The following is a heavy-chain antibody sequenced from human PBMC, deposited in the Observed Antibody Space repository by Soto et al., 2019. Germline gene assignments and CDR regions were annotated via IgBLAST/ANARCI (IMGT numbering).Heavy chain of an antibody. J-gene: IGHJ5*02. V-gene: IGHV3-23*01. D-gene: IGHD4-17*01. Sequence: GALRLSCAASGFTFSSYAMIWIRQVPGKGLEWVSGLYGSGRGIHYADSVKGRFTISRDNSAYAVYLQMNNLRVEDTAVYYCEKDALAGDGVWIAHAWGRGTAVPVYS. CDR3: EKDALAGDGVWIAHA. CDR1: GFTFSSYA. CDR2: LYGSGRGI.